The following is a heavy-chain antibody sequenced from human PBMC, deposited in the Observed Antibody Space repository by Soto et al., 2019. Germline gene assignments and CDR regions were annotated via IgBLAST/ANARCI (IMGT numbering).Heavy chain of an antibody. CDR2: IYYSEST. D-gene: IGHD3-10*01. CDR3: ARAGRNYYGSGNGMDV. CDR1: GGSIGSGGYY. Sequence: QVQLQESGPGLVKPSQTLSLTCTVSGGSIGSGGYYWNWIRQHPGKGLEWIGNIYYSESTSYNPSLQSLPIISVDTSRNKFSLKLRSVTAADTAVYYCARAGRNYYGSGNGMDVWGQGTTVTVSS. V-gene: IGHV4-31*01. J-gene: IGHJ6*02.